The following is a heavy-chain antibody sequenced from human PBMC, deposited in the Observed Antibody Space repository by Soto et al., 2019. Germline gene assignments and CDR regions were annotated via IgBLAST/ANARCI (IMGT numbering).Heavy chain of an antibody. CDR1: GGSVSSDSYY. CDR3: ARSPGSGDYVDY. CDR2: IYFSGTT. Sequence: QVQLQESGPRLVQPSETLSLTCSVSGGSVSSDSYYWSWIRQPPGAGLEWIGYIYFSGTTNYNPSLESRVTILVDSSKNQLSLKLSSVSAADTAVYYCARSPGSGDYVDYWGQGTLVAVSS. D-gene: IGHD4-17*01. J-gene: IGHJ4*02. V-gene: IGHV4-61*01.